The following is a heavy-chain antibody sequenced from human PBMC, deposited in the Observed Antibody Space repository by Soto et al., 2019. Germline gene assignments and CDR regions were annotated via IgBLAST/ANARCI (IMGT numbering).Heavy chain of an antibody. CDR2: IYYSGST. CDR1: GGSISSSSYY. Sequence: QLQLQESGPGLVKPSETLSLTCTVSGGSISSSSYYWGWIRQPPGKGLEWIGSIYYSGSTYYNPSLKSGVPISVDTSKNQFSLKLSSVTAADTAVYYCARSYPQLRYYGSGSVFYFDYWGQGTLVTVSS. CDR3: ARSYPQLRYYGSGSVFYFDY. J-gene: IGHJ4*02. D-gene: IGHD3-10*01. V-gene: IGHV4-39*01.